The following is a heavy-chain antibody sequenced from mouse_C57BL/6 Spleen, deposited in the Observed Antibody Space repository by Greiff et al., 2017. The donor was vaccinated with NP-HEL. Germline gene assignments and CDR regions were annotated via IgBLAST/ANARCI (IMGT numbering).Heavy chain of an antibody. D-gene: IGHD2-12*01. J-gene: IGHJ3*01. CDR3: ARPGAYDVSRLFAY. Sequence: EVNLVESGGGLVKPGGSLKLSCAASGFTFSDYGMHWVRQAPEKGLEWVAYISSGSSTIYYADTVKGRFTISRDNAKNTLFLQMTSLRSEDTAMYYLARPGAYDVSRLFAYWGQGTLVTVSA. CDR2: ISSGSSTI. V-gene: IGHV5-17*01. CDR1: GFTFSDYG.